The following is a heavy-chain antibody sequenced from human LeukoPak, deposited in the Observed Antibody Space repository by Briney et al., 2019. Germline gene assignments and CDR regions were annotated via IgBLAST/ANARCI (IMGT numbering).Heavy chain of an antibody. D-gene: IGHD2-15*01. CDR3: ARGYCGGGSCYSYYYYNYMDV. CDR1: GDSVSSNTAG. J-gene: IGHJ6*03. Sequence: SQTLSLTCAISGDSVSSNTAGWSWIRQSPSRGLEWLGRTYYRSKWYNDDAGSVKSRITINADTAKNQFSLQLNSVTAADTAVYYCARGYCGGGSCYSYYYYNYMDVWGKGTTVTVSS. V-gene: IGHV6-1*01. CDR2: TYYRSKWYN.